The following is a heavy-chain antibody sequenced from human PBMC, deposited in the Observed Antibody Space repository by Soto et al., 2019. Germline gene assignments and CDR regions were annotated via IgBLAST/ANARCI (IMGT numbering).Heavy chain of an antibody. Sequence: QVQLQESGPGLVKPLETLSLTCTVSGGSISSYHWSWIRQSAGKGLEWIGRIYTSGNTHYNPSLKSRVNVSIDTSKNQFILTVNSVTAADSAVYYCARDSGDNWDYEAYWGQGTPVTVSS. V-gene: IGHV4-4*07. D-gene: IGHD1-7*01. CDR1: GGSISSYH. CDR2: IYTSGNT. J-gene: IGHJ4*02. CDR3: ARDSGDNWDYEAY.